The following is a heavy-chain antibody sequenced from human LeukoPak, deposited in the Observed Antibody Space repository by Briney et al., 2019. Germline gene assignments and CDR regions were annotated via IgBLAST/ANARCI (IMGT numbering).Heavy chain of an antibody. Sequence: SETLSLTCAVYGGSFSGYYWSWIRQPPGKGLEWIGEINHSGSTNYNPSLKSRVTISIDTSKNQFSLRLSSVTAADTAVYYCARDFSEGAFDIWGQGTMVSVSS. CDR3: ARDFSEGAFDI. V-gene: IGHV4-34*01. J-gene: IGHJ3*02. CDR2: INHSGST. D-gene: IGHD3-3*01. CDR1: GGSFSGYY.